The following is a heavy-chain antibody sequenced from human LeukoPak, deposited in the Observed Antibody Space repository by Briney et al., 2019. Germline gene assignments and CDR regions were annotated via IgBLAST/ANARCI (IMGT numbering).Heavy chain of an antibody. CDR1: GFTFSSYS. D-gene: IGHD2-21*02. CDR3: ARARGVVVTATTFDY. J-gene: IGHJ4*02. V-gene: IGHV3-48*04. Sequence: GGSLRLSCAASGFTFSSYSMNWVRQAPGKGLEWVSYISSSSSTIYYADSVKGRFTISRDNAKNSLYLQMNSLRAEDTAVYYCARARGVVVTATTFDYWGQGTLVTVSS. CDR2: ISSSSSTI.